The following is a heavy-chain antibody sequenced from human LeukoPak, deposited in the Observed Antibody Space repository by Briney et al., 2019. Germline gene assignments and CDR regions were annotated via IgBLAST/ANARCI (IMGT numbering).Heavy chain of an antibody. CDR2: TSAGGSST. D-gene: IGHD2-15*01. V-gene: IGHV3-23*01. CDR3: ARPPVAGTGY. CDR1: GFSFSSYA. J-gene: IGHJ4*02. Sequence: GGSLRLSCAASGFSFSSYAMHWVRQAPGKGLEWVSTTSAGGSSTYYADSVKGRFRISRDNSKNTLYLQMNSLRAEDTAVYYCARPPVAGTGYWGQGTLVTVSA.